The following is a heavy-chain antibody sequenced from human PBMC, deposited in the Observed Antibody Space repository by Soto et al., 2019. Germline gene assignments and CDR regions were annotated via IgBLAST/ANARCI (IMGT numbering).Heavy chain of an antibody. Sequence: EVQLLESGGGLVQPGGSLRLSCAASGFTFSSYAMSWVRQAPGKGLEWVSAISGRGGSTYYADSVKGRFTISRDNSKNTLHLQMNSLRAEDTAVYYCAKDLGRFLEWLSLTQNWFDPWGQGTLVTVSS. CDR2: ISGRGGST. V-gene: IGHV3-23*01. CDR1: GFTFSSYA. D-gene: IGHD3-3*01. CDR3: AKDLGRFLEWLSLTQNWFDP. J-gene: IGHJ5*02.